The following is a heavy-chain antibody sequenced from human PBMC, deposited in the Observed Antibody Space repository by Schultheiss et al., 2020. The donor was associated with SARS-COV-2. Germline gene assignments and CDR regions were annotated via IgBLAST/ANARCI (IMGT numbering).Heavy chain of an antibody. J-gene: IGHJ6*02. CDR2: VSIRGDST. Sequence: SCAASGFTFSNYAMAWVRQAPGKGLEWVSLVSIRGDSTYYADSVRGRFTISRDNYRDTVYLQMNSLRAEDTAVYYCAKDRRYYDILTGYFQAHNQALESYGMDVWGQGTTVTVSS. CDR3: AKDRRYYDILTGYFQAHNQALESYGMDV. D-gene: IGHD3-9*01. CDR1: GFTFSNYA. V-gene: IGHV3-23*01.